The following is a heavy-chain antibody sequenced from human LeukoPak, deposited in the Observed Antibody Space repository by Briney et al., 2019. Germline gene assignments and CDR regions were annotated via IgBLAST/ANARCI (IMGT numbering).Heavy chain of an antibody. V-gene: IGHV4-59*08. D-gene: IGHD2-15*01. Sequence: KPSETLSLTCTVSGGSISSYYWSWIRQPPGKGLEWIGYIYYSGSTNYNPSLKSRVTISVDTSKNQFSLKLSSVTAADTTVYYCARLGALGYCSGGSCYYGMDVWGQGTTATVSS. J-gene: IGHJ6*02. CDR2: IYYSGST. CDR1: GGSISSYY. CDR3: ARLGALGYCSGGSCYYGMDV.